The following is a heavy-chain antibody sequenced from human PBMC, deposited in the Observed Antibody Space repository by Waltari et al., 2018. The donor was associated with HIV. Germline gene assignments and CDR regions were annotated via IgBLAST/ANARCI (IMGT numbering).Heavy chain of an antibody. J-gene: IGHJ4*02. D-gene: IGHD3-16*01. CDR1: GFTFSSHW. Sequence: EVQLVESGGGLVQPGGSLRTSCAASGFTFSSHWMHWVRQAPGKGLVWVSRINSDGSSTNYADSVKGRFTISRDNAKNTVYLQMNSLRAEDTALYYCASLYNYVWGSPPPFNYWGRGTLVTVSS. CDR3: ASLYNYVWGSPPPFNY. CDR2: INSDGSST. V-gene: IGHV3-74*01.